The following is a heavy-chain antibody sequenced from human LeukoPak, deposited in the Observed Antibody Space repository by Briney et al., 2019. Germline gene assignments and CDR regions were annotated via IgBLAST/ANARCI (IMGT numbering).Heavy chain of an antibody. CDR3: ARGLRITLIGGYHYFDY. CDR1: GGSFSGYY. Sequence: SETLSLTCAVYGGSFSGYYWSWIRQPPGKGLEWIGEINHSGSTNYNLSLKSRVTISVDTSKNQFSLKLSSVTAADTAVYYCARGLRITLIGGYHYFDYWGQGTLVTVSS. J-gene: IGHJ4*02. CDR2: INHSGST. V-gene: IGHV4-34*01. D-gene: IGHD3-22*01.